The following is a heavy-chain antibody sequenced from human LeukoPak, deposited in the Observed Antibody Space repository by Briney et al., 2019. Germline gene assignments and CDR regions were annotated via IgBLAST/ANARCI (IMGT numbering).Heavy chain of an antibody. Sequence: GGSLRLSCAASGFTFSSYWMSWVRQAPGKGLEWVANIKLDGSEKYYVDPVKGRFTNSRDNAKKSLYLQINSLRDEDTAVYYCARDFFPFGAVIALLDYWGQGTLVTVSS. J-gene: IGHJ4*02. CDR1: GFTFSSYW. D-gene: IGHD3-16*02. CDR2: IKLDGSEK. V-gene: IGHV3-7*01. CDR3: ARDFFPFGAVIALLDY.